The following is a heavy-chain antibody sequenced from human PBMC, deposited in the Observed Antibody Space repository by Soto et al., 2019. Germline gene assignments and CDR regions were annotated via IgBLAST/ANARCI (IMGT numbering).Heavy chain of an antibody. D-gene: IGHD6-6*01. Sequence: ASVKVSCKASGYTFTSYGISWVRQAPGQGLEWVGWISAYNGNTNYAQKLQGRVTMTTDTSTSTAYMELRSLRSDDTAVYYCARDREWEYSGSSVWFGDYYYYGMDVWGQGTTVTVSS. CDR2: ISAYNGNT. J-gene: IGHJ6*02. CDR1: GYTFTSYG. V-gene: IGHV1-18*01. CDR3: ARDREWEYSGSSVWFGDYYYYGMDV.